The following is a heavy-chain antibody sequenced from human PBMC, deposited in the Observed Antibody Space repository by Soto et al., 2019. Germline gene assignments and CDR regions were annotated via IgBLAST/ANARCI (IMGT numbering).Heavy chain of an antibody. J-gene: IGHJ6*02. Sequence: GGSLRLSCAVSGFTFSDYYLSWIRQAPGKGLEWVSYISSRGSSIYYADSVKGRFTISRDNAKNSLYLQMNGLRAEDTAVYYCARGYYDFWSGYYISPYGMDVWGQGTTVTVSS. V-gene: IGHV3-11*01. CDR2: ISSRGSSI. CDR3: ARGYYDFWSGYYISPYGMDV. D-gene: IGHD3-3*01. CDR1: GFTFSDYY.